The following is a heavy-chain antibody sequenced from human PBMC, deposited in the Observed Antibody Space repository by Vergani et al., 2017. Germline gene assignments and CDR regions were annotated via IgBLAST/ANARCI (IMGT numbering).Heavy chain of an antibody. V-gene: IGHV1-46*01. CDR3: ARDRGMVRGVIGRLYDY. D-gene: IGHD3-10*01. J-gene: IGHJ4*02. CDR2: INPSGGST. CDR1: GYPFTSYY. Sequence: QVQLVQSGAEVKKPGASVKVSCKASGYPFTSYYMHWVRQAPGQGLEWMGIINPSGGSTSYAQKFPGMVTMTRDTATSTVYMELSSLRSEDTAVYYCARDRGMVRGVIGRLYDYWGQGTLVTVSS.